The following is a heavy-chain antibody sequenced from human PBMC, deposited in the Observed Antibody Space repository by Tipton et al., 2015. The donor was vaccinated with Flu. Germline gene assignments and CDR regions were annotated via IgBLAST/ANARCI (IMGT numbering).Heavy chain of an antibody. Sequence: LRLSCAVSGYSISSGYYWGWIRQPPGKGLEWIGSIYHSGSTYYNPSLKSRVAISLDTFKNQFSLKLTSVTAADTAVYYCATTTYYYGSGSHDYWGQGTLVTVSS. CDR3: ATTTYYYGSGSHDY. D-gene: IGHD3-10*01. CDR1: GYSISSGYY. V-gene: IGHV4-38-2*01. J-gene: IGHJ4*02. CDR2: IYHSGST.